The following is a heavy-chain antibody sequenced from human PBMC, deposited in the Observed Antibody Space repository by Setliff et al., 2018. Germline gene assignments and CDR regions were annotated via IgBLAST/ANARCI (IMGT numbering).Heavy chain of an antibody. Sequence: PSETLSLTCNVSGDSMNDNHWTWIRQPPGKGLEWIGYIYTSGGTNYNPSLKSRVTISVDMTKNQFYLKLISVIAADTAVYYCARGVSSVSWTPRYWGRGILVTVSS. D-gene: IGHD6-19*01. CDR3: ARGVSSVSWTPRY. CDR2: IYTSGGT. CDR1: GDSMNDNH. V-gene: IGHV4-4*08. J-gene: IGHJ4*02.